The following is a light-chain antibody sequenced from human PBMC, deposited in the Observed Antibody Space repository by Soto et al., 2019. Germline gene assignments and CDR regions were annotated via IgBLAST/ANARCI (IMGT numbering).Light chain of an antibody. CDR3: QQYNNWPLT. V-gene: IGKV3-15*01. Sequence: EIVLTQSPATLSLSPGESPTLSCRASQSVGSDLAWYQQKPGQAPRLLSYGASTRATGIPARFSGSGSGTDFTLTISSLQSEDFEVYYCQQYNNWPLTFGGGTKVDI. J-gene: IGKJ4*01. CDR1: QSVGSD. CDR2: GAS.